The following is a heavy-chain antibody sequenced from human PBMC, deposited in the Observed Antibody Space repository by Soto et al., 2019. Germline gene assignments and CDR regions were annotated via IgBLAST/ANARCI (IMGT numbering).Heavy chain of an antibody. Sequence: SETLSLTCAVYVGSFSGYYWSWIRQSQGKGLERIGEINHSGSTNYNPSLKSRATISVDTSKNQFSLKLSSVTAADTAVYYCARGYSRSSPSFDYWGQGTLVTVSS. CDR1: VGSFSGYY. CDR2: INHSGST. CDR3: ARGYSRSSPSFDY. D-gene: IGHD6-6*01. V-gene: IGHV4-34*01. J-gene: IGHJ4*02.